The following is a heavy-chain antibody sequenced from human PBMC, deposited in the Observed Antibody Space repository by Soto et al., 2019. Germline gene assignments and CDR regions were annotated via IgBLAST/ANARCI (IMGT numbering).Heavy chain of an antibody. CDR1: GGSISSYY. CDR3: ASWDIVATPSFDY. V-gene: IGHV4-59*01. Sequence: ETLSLTCTVSGGSISSYYWSWIRQPPGKGLEWIGYIYYSGSTNYNPSLKSRVTISVDTSKNQFSLKLSSVTAADTAVYYCASWDIVATPSFDYWGQGTLVTVSS. CDR2: IYYSGST. D-gene: IGHD5-12*01. J-gene: IGHJ4*02.